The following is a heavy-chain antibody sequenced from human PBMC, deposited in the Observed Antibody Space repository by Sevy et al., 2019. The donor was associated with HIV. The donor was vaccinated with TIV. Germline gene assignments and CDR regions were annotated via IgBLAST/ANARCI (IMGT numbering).Heavy chain of an antibody. V-gene: IGHV3-7*01. CDR2: IKPDGSQG. Sequence: GGSLRLSCTASGFTFNGYWMSWVRQAPGKGLEWVANIKPDGSQGNYVDSVKGRFTISRDNDKNSVYLQMNSLRAEDTAVYYCARDREPFGIVNSIDYWGQGTLVTVSS. CDR3: ARDREPFGIVNSIDY. CDR1: GFTFNGYW. J-gene: IGHJ4*02. D-gene: IGHD3-16*01.